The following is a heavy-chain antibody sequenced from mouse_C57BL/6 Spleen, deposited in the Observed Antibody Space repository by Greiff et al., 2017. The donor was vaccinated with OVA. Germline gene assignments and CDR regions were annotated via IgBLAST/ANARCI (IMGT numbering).Heavy chain of an antibody. V-gene: IGHV1-15*01. J-gene: IGHJ2*01. CDR1: GYTFTDYE. Sequence: QVHVKQSGAELVRPGASVTLSCKASGYTFTDYEMHWVKQTPVHGLEWIGAIDPETGGTAYNQKFKGKAILTADKSSSTAYRELRSLTSEDSAVYYCTLLYYDYGYFDYWGQGTTLTVSS. CDR3: TLLYYDYGYFDY. CDR2: IDPETGGT. D-gene: IGHD2-4*01.